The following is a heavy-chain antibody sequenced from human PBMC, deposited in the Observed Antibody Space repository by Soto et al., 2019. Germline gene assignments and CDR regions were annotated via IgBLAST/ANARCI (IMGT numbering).Heavy chain of an antibody. CDR1: GFTFRNYG. D-gene: IGHD3-16*01. V-gene: IGHV3-33*01. J-gene: IGHJ4*02. Sequence: GGSLRLSCAASGFTFRNYGMHWVRQAPGKGLEWVAVVWYDGSNTYYADSVKGRFTISRDNSRSTLFLQMNSLRAEDTAVYYCASDSQGVDYWGQGTLVTVSS. CDR3: ASDSQGVDY. CDR2: VWYDGSNT.